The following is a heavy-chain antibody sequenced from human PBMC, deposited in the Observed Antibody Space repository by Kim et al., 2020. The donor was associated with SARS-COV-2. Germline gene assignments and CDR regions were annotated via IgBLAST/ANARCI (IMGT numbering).Heavy chain of an antibody. Sequence: GGSLRLSCAASGFTFSSYGMHWVRQAPGKGLEWVAVISYDGSNKYYADSVKGRFTISRDNSKNTLYLQMNSLRAEDTAVYYCARAVITMVRGVIGPPYY. CDR3: ARAVITMVRGVIGPPYY. CDR2: ISYDGSNK. CDR1: GFTFSSYG. V-gene: IGHV3-33*05. J-gene: IGHJ6*01. D-gene: IGHD3-10*01.